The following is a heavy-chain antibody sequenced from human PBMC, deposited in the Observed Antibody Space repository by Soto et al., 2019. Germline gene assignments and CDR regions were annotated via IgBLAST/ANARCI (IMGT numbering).Heavy chain of an antibody. Sequence: KESGPVLVKPTETLTLTCTVSGFSLSRADVGVSWIRQPPGKALEWLAHIFSNDETSYSTSLKSRLSIIKDTSKSQVVLIMTNMDPVDTATYYCARISRYGYDFDYWGQGTLVTVSS. D-gene: IGHD5-12*01. CDR2: IFSNDET. CDR1: GFSLSRADVG. CDR3: ARISRYGYDFDY. J-gene: IGHJ4*02. V-gene: IGHV2-26*02.